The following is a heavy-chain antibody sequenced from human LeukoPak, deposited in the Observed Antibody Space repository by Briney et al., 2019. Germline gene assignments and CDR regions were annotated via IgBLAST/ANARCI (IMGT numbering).Heavy chain of an antibody. J-gene: IGHJ3*02. V-gene: IGHV4-34*01. CDR2: INHSGDT. Sequence: PSDTLSLSCAVYGVPFSDYYWSWLRPPPGKGVDGIWEINHSGDTNYSPPLKSRVTTSVDTPKHEFSLKLTSVTAADTAVYYCARGGLRFLQQTTHGLDIWGQGTMVTVSS. CDR1: GVPFSDYY. D-gene: IGHD3-3*01. CDR3: ARGGLRFLQQTTHGLDI.